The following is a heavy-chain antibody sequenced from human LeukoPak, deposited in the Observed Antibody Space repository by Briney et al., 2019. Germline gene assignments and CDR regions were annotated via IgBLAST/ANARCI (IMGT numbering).Heavy chain of an antibody. CDR1: VYTFISYG. Sequence: ASEKVSCKASVYTFISYGISWVRQAPGQALEWMGWISAYNGNTNYTQKLQGRGTMTTDTSTSTAYMELRSLRSDDTAVYYCAMLDCSSTSCYFRFSFDYWGQGTLVTVSS. CDR3: AMLDCSSTSCYFRFSFDY. D-gene: IGHD2-2*01. CDR2: ISAYNGNT. J-gene: IGHJ4*02. V-gene: IGHV1-18*01.